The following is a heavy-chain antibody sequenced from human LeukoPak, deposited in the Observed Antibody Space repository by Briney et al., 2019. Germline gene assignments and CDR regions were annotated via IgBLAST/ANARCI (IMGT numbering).Heavy chain of an antibody. CDR1: GFTFRSYG. Sequence: PGGSLRLSCAASGFTFRSYGMHWVRQAPGKGLEWVSAISGSGGSTYYADSVKGRFTISRDNSKNTLYLQMNSLRAEDTAVYYCAKGRAGVIPDYDAFDIWGQGTMVTVSS. CDR3: AKGRAGVIPDYDAFDI. CDR2: ISGSGGST. V-gene: IGHV3-23*01. J-gene: IGHJ3*02. D-gene: IGHD3-16*02.